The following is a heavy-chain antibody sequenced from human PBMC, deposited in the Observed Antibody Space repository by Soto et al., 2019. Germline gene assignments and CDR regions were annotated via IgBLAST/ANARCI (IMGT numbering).Heavy chain of an antibody. CDR1: GYTFTGYY. V-gene: IGHV1-2*04. D-gene: IGHD3-16*02. CDR3: ARDGGDTFGGVIAPFDY. CDR2: INPNSGGT. Sequence: QVQLVQSGAEVKKPGASVKVSCKASGYTFTGYYMHWVRQAPGQGLERMGWINPNSGGTNYAQKFQGWVTMTRDTSISTAYMELSRLRSDDTAVYYCARDGGDTFGGVIAPFDYWGQGALVTVSS. J-gene: IGHJ4*02.